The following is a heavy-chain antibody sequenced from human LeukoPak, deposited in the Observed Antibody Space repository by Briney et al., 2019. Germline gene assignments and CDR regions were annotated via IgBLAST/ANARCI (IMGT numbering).Heavy chain of an antibody. D-gene: IGHD5-18*01. CDR3: AIFNRDTAMVYSDY. CDR2: INHSGST. V-gene: IGHV4-34*01. CDR1: GGSFSGYY. J-gene: IGHJ4*02. Sequence: PSETLSLTCAVYGGSFSGYYWSWIRQPPGKGLEWIGEINHSGSTNYNPSLKSRVTISVDTSKNQFSLKLSSVTAADTVVYYCAIFNRDTAMVYSDYWGQGTLVTVSS.